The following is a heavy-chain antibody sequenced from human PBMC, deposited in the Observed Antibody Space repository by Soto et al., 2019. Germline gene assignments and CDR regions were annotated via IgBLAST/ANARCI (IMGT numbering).Heavy chain of an antibody. J-gene: IGHJ4*02. CDR1: GFTFSISA. V-gene: IGHV3-23*01. Sequence: GGSLRLSCAASGFTFSISAMSWVRQAPGKGLEWVSVIGDSGGITYYADSVKGRFTISRDNSKNTLYLQMNSLTAEDTAVYYCAKSGAGNYFHYCDYWGQGTLVTVSS. D-gene: IGHD3-10*01. CDR3: AKSGAGNYFHYCDY. CDR2: IGDSGGIT.